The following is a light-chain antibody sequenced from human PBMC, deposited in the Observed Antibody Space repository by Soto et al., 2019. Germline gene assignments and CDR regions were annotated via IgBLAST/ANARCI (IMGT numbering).Light chain of an antibody. V-gene: IGLV2-14*01. CDR3: SSSTNTNTLVI. Sequence: QSALTQPASVSGSPGQSITISCTGTSSDIGNYDFVSWFQQHPGKAPKLMIFEGTNRPSGVSNRFSGSKSGNTASLTISGLQAEDEAIYFCSSSTNTNTLVIFGGGTKVTVL. CDR2: EGT. CDR1: SSDIGNYDF. J-gene: IGLJ2*01.